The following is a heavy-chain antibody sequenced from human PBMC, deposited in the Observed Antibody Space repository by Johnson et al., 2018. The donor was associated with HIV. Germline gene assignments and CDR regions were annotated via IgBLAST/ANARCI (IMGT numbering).Heavy chain of an antibody. Sequence: VQLVESGGGVVQPGRSVRLSCAASGLSFSSYGMSWIRQAPGKGLEWVSYIRVSGDPIYSADAVKGRCTTSRDNAKNSLYLQMDSLRPEDTAVYYCASGDDDGFWGRGTLVTVSS. CDR2: IRVSGDPI. J-gene: IGHJ4*03. CDR3: ASGDDDGF. D-gene: IGHD5-12*01. V-gene: IGHV3-48*04. CDR1: GLSFSSYG.